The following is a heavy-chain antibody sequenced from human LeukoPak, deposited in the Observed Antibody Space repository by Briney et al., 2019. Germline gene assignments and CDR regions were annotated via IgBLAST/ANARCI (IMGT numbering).Heavy chain of an antibody. J-gene: IGHJ4*02. CDR1: GFTFSSYA. D-gene: IGHD5/OR15-5a*01. Sequence: GGSLRLSCAASGFTFSSYAMSWVCQAPGKGLEWVSAISGPAGSWDYADSVKGRFTISRDNSKNTLFLQMNSLRADDTAIYYCAKKVGLVSAPLYYFDVWGQGTLVTVSS. V-gene: IGHV3-23*01. CDR2: ISGPAGSW. CDR3: AKKVGLVSAPLYYFDV.